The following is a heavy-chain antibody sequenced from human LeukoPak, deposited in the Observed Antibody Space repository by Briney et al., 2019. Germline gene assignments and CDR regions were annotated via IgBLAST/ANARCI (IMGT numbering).Heavy chain of an antibody. V-gene: IGHV1-2*02. D-gene: IGHD3-22*01. CDR3: ARDSSGYLNAFDI. J-gene: IGHJ3*02. CDR1: GYTFTGYY. CDR2: INPNSGGT. Sequence: GASVKVSCKASGYTFTGYYMHWVRQAPGQGLEWMGWINPNSGGTNYAQKFQGRVTMTRDTSISTAYMELSRLRSDDTAVYYCARDSSGYLNAFDIWGQGTMVTVSS.